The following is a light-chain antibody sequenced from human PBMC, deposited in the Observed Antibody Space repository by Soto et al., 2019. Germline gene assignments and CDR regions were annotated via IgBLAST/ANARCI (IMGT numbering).Light chain of an antibody. CDR1: QDIDNY. V-gene: IGKV1-33*01. J-gene: IGKJ5*01. CDR3: QQYDTRPTMT. Sequence: IQLTQSPSSLSASVGESVTITCRASQDIDNYLNWYQPRPGEAPKLLIYAASYLETGVPARFSGSGSGTDFSFTITSLQPEDSATYYCQQYDTRPTMTFGQGTRLEI. CDR2: AAS.